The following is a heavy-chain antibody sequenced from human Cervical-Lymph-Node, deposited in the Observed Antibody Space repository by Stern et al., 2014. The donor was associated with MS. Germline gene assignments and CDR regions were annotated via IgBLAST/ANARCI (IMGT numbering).Heavy chain of an antibody. CDR3: AKGGALLEWLLPNYFDY. CDR1: GFTFSSYG. Sequence: VQLVESGGGVVQPGRSLRLSCAASGFTFSSYGMHWVRQAPGKGLEWVAVISYDGSNKYYADSVKGRFTISRDNSKNTLYLQMNSLRAEDTAVYYCAKGGALLEWLLPNYFDYWGQGTLVTVSS. J-gene: IGHJ4*02. V-gene: IGHV3-30*18. CDR2: ISYDGSNK. D-gene: IGHD3-3*01.